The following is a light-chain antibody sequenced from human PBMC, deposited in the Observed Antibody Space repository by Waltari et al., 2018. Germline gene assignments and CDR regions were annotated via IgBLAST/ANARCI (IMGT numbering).Light chain of an antibody. CDR1: HPQHGAGNG. CDR2: SNR. J-gene: IGLJ3*02. CDR3: QSFDNSLSGWV. V-gene: IGLV1-40*01. Sequence: QSAVTQPPSVPGAPGQSVPLPCTGTHPQHGAGNGVPWYQQLPGKAPKHLISSNRDRPAGVPDRFSGSKSGSSASLAITGLQAEDEADYYWQSFDNSLSGWVFGGGTKVTVL.